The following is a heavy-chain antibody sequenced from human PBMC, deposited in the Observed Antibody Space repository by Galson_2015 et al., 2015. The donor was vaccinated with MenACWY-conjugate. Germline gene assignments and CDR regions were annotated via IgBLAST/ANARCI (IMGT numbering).Heavy chain of an antibody. CDR2: IKQDGSDK. V-gene: IGHV3-7*03. Sequence: SLRLSCAASGFTFSIYWMTWVRQAPGKGLEWVANIKQDGSDKYHVDSVKGRFTISRDNAKNSLYLQMNSLRAEDTAVSYCARAGRNLDYWGPGTLVTVSS. D-gene: IGHD3-10*01. J-gene: IGHJ4*02. CDR3: ARAGRNLDY. CDR1: GFTFSIYW.